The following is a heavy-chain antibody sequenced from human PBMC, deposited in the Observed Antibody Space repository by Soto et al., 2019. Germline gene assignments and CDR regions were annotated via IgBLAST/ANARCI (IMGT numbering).Heavy chain of an antibody. CDR2: INHSGST. CDR1: GGSFSGYY. CDR3: ARRLGYYYGSGRYRWFDP. V-gene: IGHV4-34*01. Sequence: SETLSLTCAVYGGSFSGYYWSWIRQPPGKGLEWIGEINHSGSTNYNPSLKSRVTISVDTSKNQFSLKLSSVTAADTAVYYCARRLGYYYGSGRYRWFDPWGQGTLVTVS. D-gene: IGHD3-10*01. J-gene: IGHJ5*02.